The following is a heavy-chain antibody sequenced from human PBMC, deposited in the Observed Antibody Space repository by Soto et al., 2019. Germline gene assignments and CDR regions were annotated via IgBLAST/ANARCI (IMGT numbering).Heavy chain of an antibody. D-gene: IGHD3-3*01. Sequence: ASVKVSCKASGYTFTGYYMHWVRQAPGQGLEWMGWINPNIGATNYAQKFQGRVTITGDKSTSTAYMELCRLRSEDTAVYYCARGRGAIGVVINEVTHWGQGTLVTVYS. J-gene: IGHJ4*02. CDR1: GYTFTGYY. CDR3: ARGRGAIGVVINEVTH. V-gene: IGHV1-2*02. CDR2: INPNIGAT.